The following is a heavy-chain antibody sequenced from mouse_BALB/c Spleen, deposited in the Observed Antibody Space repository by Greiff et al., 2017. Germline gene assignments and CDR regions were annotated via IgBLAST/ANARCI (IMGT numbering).Heavy chain of an antibody. J-gene: IGHJ4*01. V-gene: IGHV3-6*02. CDR1: GYSITSGYY. D-gene: IGHD1-2*01. CDR2: ISYDGSN. CDR3: ARRGLRLLAMDY. Sequence: DVQLQESGPGLVKPSQSLSLTCSVTGYSITSGYYWNWIRQFPGNKLEWMGYISYDGSNNYNPSLKNRISITRDTSKNQFFLKLNSVTTEDTATYYCARRGLRLLAMDYWGQGTSVTVSS.